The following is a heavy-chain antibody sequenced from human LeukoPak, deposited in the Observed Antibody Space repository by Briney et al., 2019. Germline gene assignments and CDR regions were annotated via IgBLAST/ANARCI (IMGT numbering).Heavy chain of an antibody. Sequence: PSETLSLTCTVSDVSVTTRDSYWGWIRQPPGKGLEWIGSIYYSGSTYYYPSLKSRVTISVDTSKNQFSLKLSSVTAADTAVYYCAREDYGSGSSPIDYWGQGTLVTVSS. CDR1: DVSVTTRDSY. D-gene: IGHD3-10*01. CDR3: AREDYGSGSSPIDY. CDR2: IYYSGST. V-gene: IGHV4-39*02. J-gene: IGHJ4*02.